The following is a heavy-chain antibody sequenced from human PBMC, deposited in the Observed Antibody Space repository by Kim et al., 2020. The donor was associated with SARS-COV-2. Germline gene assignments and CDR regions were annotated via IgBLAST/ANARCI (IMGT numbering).Heavy chain of an antibody. Sequence: GGSLRLSCTASGFTFGDYAMSWFRQAPGKGLEWVGFIRSKAYGGTTEYAASVKGRFTISRDDSKSIAYLQMNSLKTEDTAVYYCTREGIVVVPAAMQPPYYYYGMDVWGQGTTVTVSS. CDR1: GFTFGDYA. CDR3: TREGIVVVPAAMQPPYYYYGMDV. D-gene: IGHD2-2*01. V-gene: IGHV3-49*03. CDR2: IRSKAYGGTT. J-gene: IGHJ6*02.